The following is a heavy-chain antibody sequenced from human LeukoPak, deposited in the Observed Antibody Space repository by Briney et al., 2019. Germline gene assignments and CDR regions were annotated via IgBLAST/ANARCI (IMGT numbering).Heavy chain of an antibody. D-gene: IGHD2-8*01. Sequence: SGPTLVKPTQTLTLTCTFSGFSLSTSGVGVGWIRQPPGKALEWLALIYWDDDKRYSPSLKSRLTITKDTSKNQVVLTVTNMDPVDTATYYCAHSPPDIVLMVYAIGVNWFDPWGQGTLVTVSS. CDR2: IYWDDDK. V-gene: IGHV2-5*02. CDR3: AHSPPDIVLMVYAIGVNWFDP. J-gene: IGHJ5*02. CDR1: GFSLSTSGVG.